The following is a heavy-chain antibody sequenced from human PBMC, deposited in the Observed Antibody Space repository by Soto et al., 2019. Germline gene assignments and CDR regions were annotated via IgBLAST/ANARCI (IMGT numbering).Heavy chain of an antibody. Sequence: GGSLRLSSAASGFTFSSYTMSWVRQAPGKGLEWVSGISATGGSTYYADSVKGRFTFSRDNSKNTLYLQMNSLRAEDTAVYYCAKGFIRDCGGDCTVDTWGQGTLVTVSS. CDR1: GFTFSSYT. D-gene: IGHD2-21*02. CDR3: AKGFIRDCGGDCTVDT. J-gene: IGHJ5*02. CDR2: ISATGGST. V-gene: IGHV3-23*01.